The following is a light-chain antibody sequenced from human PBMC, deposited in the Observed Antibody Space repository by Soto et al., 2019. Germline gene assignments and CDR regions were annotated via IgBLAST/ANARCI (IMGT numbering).Light chain of an antibody. J-gene: IGLJ2*01. Sequence: QSALTQPASVSGSPGQSITISCTGYSSDVGGYNYVSWYQQHPGKAPKLMIYDVSNRPSGVSNRFSGSKSGNTASLTISGLQAEDAADYYCSSYTSSSTRVFGGGTKLTVL. V-gene: IGLV2-14*01. CDR1: SSDVGGYNY. CDR3: SSYTSSSTRV. CDR2: DVS.